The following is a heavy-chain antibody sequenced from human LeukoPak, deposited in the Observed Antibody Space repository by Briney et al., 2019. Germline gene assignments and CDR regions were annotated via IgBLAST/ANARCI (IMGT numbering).Heavy chain of an antibody. CDR1: GGSISSYY. J-gene: IGHJ3*02. Sequence: SETLSLTCTVSGGSISSYYWSWIRQPPGKGLEWIGYIYYSGSTNYNPSLKSRVTISVDTSKNQFSLKLSSVTAADTAVYYCARDETYKAAFDIWGQGTMVTVSS. CDR2: IYYSGST. CDR3: ARDETYKAAFDI. V-gene: IGHV4-59*01. D-gene: IGHD1-14*01.